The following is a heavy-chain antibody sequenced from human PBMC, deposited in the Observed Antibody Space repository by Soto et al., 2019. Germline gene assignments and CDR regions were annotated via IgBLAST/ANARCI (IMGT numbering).Heavy chain of an antibody. J-gene: IGHJ3*02. V-gene: IGHV4-31*03. CDR1: GGSISSGGYY. D-gene: IGHD6-6*01. Sequence: SETLSLTCSVSGGSISSGGYYWSWIRQLPGKDLEWIGYIYHSGNTYYNSSLKSRLTISVDTSKNQFSLKLTSVTAADTAVYYCARVGISSSDAFDIWGQGTMVTV. CDR3: ARVGISSSDAFDI. CDR2: IYHSGNT.